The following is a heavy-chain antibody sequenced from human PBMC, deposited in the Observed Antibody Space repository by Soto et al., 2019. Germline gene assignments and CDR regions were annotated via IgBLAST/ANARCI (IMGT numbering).Heavy chain of an antibody. CDR1: GFSLSTSGVG. J-gene: IGHJ6*02. CDR3: ALESNGGSYYGMDV. Sequence: QITLKESGPTLVKPTQTLTLTCTFSGFSLSTSGVGVGWIRQPPGKALEWLALVYWDDDKRYSPSLKSRLTITKDTSRNQVVLTLSNMYPVDTATYYCALESNGGSYYGMDVWGQGTTVTVSS. D-gene: IGHD1-26*01. CDR2: VYWDDDK. V-gene: IGHV2-5*02.